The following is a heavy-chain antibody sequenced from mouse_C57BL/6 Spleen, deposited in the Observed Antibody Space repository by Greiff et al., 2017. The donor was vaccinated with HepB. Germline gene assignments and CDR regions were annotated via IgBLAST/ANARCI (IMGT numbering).Heavy chain of an antibody. Sequence: QVQLQQPGAELVRPGSSVKLSCKASGYTFTSYWMHWVKQRPIQGLEWIGNIDPSDSETHYNQKFKDKATLTVDKSSSTAYMQLSSLTSEDSAVYYCARPSYGSSFSYWYFDVWGTGTTVTVSS. V-gene: IGHV1-52*01. CDR2: IDPSDSET. J-gene: IGHJ1*03. D-gene: IGHD1-1*01. CDR3: ARPSYGSSFSYWYFDV. CDR1: GYTFTSYW.